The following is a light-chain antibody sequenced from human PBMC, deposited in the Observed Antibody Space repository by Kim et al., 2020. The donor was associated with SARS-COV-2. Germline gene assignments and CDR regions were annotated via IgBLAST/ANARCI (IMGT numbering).Light chain of an antibody. CDR2: SNI. CDR1: SSNIGSNT. CDR3: AAWDDSLNGVV. V-gene: IGLV1-44*01. J-gene: IGLJ2*01. Sequence: QSVLTQPPSVSGTPGQRVTISCSGSSSNIGSNTVNWHQQLPGTAPKLLIYSNIQRPSGVPDRFSGSKSGTSASLAISGLQSEDEADYYCAAWDDSLNGVVFGGGTQLTVL.